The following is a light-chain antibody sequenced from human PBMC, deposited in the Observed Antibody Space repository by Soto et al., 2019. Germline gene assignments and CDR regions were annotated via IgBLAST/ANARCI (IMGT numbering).Light chain of an antibody. V-gene: IGKV1-27*01. J-gene: IGKJ1*01. CDR2: GAS. CDR3: QKYDSAPWT. CDR1: QGSSNY. Sequence: EIQMTQSPSSLSASVGDRVTITCRASQGSSNYLAWYQQKPGKVPKLLIYGASTLQSGVPSRLSGSGSGTDFTLIINSLQPEDVATYYCQKYDSAPWTFGQGTKVEIK.